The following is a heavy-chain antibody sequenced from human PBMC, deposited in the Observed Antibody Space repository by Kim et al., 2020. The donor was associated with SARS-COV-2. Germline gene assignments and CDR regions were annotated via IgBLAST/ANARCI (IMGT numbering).Heavy chain of an antibody. CDR2: ISWNSGSI. Sequence: GGSLRLSCAASGFTFGDYAMHWVRQAPGKGLEWVSGISWNSGSIGYADSVKGRFTISRDNAKNSLYLQMNSLRAEDTALYYCAKDGRDGSGYFTAWGQGTLVTVSS. J-gene: IGHJ4*02. D-gene: IGHD3-3*01. CDR3: AKDGRDGSGYFTA. V-gene: IGHV3-9*01. CDR1: GFTFGDYA.